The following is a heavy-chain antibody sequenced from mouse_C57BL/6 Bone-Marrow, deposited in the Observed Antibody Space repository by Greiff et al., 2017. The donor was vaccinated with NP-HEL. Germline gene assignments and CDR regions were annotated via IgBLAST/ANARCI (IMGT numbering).Heavy chain of an antibody. CDR2: LYPGDGDT. CDR1: GYAFSSSW. D-gene: IGHD1-1*01. CDR3: ARGLRDAMDY. J-gene: IGHJ4*01. V-gene: IGHV1-82*01. Sequence: VQLQQSGPELVKPGASVKISCKASGYAFSSSWMNWVKQRPGKGLEWIGRLYPGDGDTNYNGKFKGKATLTADKSSSTAYMQLSSLTSEDSAVYFCARGLRDAMDYGGQGTSVTVSS.